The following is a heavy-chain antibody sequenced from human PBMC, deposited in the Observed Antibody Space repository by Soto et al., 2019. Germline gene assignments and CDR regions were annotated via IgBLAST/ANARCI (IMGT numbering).Heavy chain of an antibody. J-gene: IGHJ4*02. CDR1: GYTLTSYY. V-gene: IGHV1-46*01. CDR2: INPSGGST. D-gene: IGHD3-22*01. Sequence: ASVKVSCKASGYTLTSYYMHWVRQAPGQGLEWMGIINPSGGSTSYAQKFQGRVTMTRDTSTSTVYMELSSLRSEDTAVYYCARDTEKYYYDSSGYLDYWGQGTLVTVSS. CDR3: ARDTEKYYYDSSGYLDY.